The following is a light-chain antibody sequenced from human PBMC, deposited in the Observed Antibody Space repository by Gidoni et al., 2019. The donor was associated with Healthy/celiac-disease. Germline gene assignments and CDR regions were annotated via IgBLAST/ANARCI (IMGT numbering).Light chain of an antibody. Sequence: EIVMTQSPATLSVSPGERATLSCRASQSVNSNLAWYQQKPGQAPRLLIYGASTRATGIQARFSVSGSGTEFTLTISSLQSEDFAVYYCQQYNNWPLTFGPGTKVDIK. V-gene: IGKV3-15*01. CDR3: QQYNNWPLT. CDR2: GAS. CDR1: QSVNSN. J-gene: IGKJ3*01.